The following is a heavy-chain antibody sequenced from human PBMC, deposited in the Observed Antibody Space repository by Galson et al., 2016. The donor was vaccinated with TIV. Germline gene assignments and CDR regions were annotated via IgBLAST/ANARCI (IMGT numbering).Heavy chain of an antibody. CDR3: ASGFWGWQERVNGGDFDY. CDR2: VSYDGSNK. V-gene: IGHV3-30*04. J-gene: IGHJ4*02. D-gene: IGHD3-10*01. CDR1: GFIFDRYA. Sequence: SLRLSCAASGFIFDRYAMHCVRQAPGKGLEWVAVVSYDGSNKYYAESVKGRFTIYRDNSKNTLYLQMKRLRAADTAVYSCASGFWGWQERVNGGDFDYWGQGTLVTVSS.